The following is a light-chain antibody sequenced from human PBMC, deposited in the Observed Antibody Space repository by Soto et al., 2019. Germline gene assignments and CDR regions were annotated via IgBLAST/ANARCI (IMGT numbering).Light chain of an antibody. CDR1: QSVGNN. Sequence: EIVLTQSPATLSLSPGERATLSCRASQSVGNNLAWYQQKPGQAPGLLIYEASTRATGIPARFSGSGSGTDLTLTISSLEPEDFAVYYCQHYVNWPLTFGGGTKVDIK. J-gene: IGKJ4*01. CDR3: QHYVNWPLT. V-gene: IGKV3-11*01. CDR2: EAS.